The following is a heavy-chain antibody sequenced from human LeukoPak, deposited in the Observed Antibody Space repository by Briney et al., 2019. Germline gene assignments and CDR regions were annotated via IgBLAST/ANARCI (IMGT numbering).Heavy chain of an antibody. V-gene: IGHV3-15*01. D-gene: IGHD6-13*01. CDR1: GLTFSNAW. J-gene: IGHJ4*02. CDR2: IKSKTDGGTT. CDR3: TTGNGSSCNFDY. Sequence: GGSLRLSCAASGLTFSNAWMSWVRQAPGKGLEWVGRIKSKTDGGTTDYAAPVKGRFTISRDDSKNTLYLQMNSLKTEDTAVYYCTTGNGSSCNFDYWGQGTLVTVSS.